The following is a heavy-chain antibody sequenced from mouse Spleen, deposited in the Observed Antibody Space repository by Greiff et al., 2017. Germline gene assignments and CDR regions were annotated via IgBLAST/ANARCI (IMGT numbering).Heavy chain of an antibody. J-gene: IGHJ4*01. V-gene: IGHV14-4*02. CDR1: GFNIKDYY. CDR3: NGGYDGYAMDY. CDR2: IDPENGDT. D-gene: IGHD2-14*01. Sequence: EVKLMESGAELVRSGASVKLSCTASGFNIKDYYMHWVKQRPEQGLEWIGWIDPENGDTEYAPKFQGKATMTADTSSNTAYLQLSSLTSEDTAVYYCNGGYDGYAMDYWGQGTSVTVSS.